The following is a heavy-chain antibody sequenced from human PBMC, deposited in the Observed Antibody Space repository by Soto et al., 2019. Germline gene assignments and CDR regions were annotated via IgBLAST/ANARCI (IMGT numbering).Heavy chain of an antibody. CDR3: ARDFYGGYTYGPGDY. D-gene: IGHD5-18*01. V-gene: IGHV3-30*03. CDR2: LSYEGSEE. Sequence: QVRLVESGGGVVQPGRSLRLSCAASGFNFGVFGMHWVRQAPGKGLEWLSVLSYEGSEEYYADSVRGRFTISRDNSKRSLYLQMNSLRAEDTAVYYCARDFYGGYTYGPGDYWGQGALVAVSS. J-gene: IGHJ4*02. CDR1: GFNFGVFG.